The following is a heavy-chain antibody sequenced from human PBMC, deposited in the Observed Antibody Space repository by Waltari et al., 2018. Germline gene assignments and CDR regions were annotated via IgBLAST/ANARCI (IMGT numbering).Heavy chain of an antibody. D-gene: IGHD3-3*02. Sequence: QVQLQESGPGLVKPSQTLSLTCSVSGVSITSGSHYWSWIRQPAGKGLEWIGHIYTSGSTKYNPSLKRRVTISVDTSKNQFSLRLSSVNAADTAVYYCVTVGSSIQAFDYFDNWGQGTLVTVSS. J-gene: IGHJ4*02. CDR1: GVSITSGSHY. CDR2: IYTSGST. V-gene: IGHV4-61*02. CDR3: VTVGSSIQAFDYFDN.